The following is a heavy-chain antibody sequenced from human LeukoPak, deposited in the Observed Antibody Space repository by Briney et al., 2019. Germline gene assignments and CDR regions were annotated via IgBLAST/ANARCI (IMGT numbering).Heavy chain of an antibody. J-gene: IGHJ3*02. D-gene: IGHD2-21*02. CDR3: ARDIRVVVTATDAFDI. CDR2: ISSSSSYI. V-gene: IGHV3-21*01. CDR1: GFTFSSYS. Sequence: GSLRLSCAASGFTFSSYSMNWVRQAPGKGLEWVSSISSSSSYIYYADSVKGRFTISRDNAKNSLYLQMNSLRAEDTAVYYCARDIRVVVTATDAFDIWGQGTMVTVSS.